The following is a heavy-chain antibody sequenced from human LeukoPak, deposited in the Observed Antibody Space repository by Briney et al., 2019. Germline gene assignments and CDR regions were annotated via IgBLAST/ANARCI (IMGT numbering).Heavy chain of an antibody. D-gene: IGHD5-24*01. CDR2: MNPNSSNT. CDR3: AMATSYYYYYGMDV. J-gene: IGHJ6*02. Sequence: ASVKVSCKASGYTFTSYDINWVRQATGQGLEWMGWMNPNSSNTGYAQKFQGRVTMTRNTSISTAYMELSSLRSEDTAVYYCAMATSYYYYYGMDVWGQGTTVTVSS. CDR1: GYTFTSYD. V-gene: IGHV1-8*01.